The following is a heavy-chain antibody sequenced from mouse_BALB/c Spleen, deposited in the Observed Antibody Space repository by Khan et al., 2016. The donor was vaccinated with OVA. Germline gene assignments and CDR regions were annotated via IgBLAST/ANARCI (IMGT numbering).Heavy chain of an antibody. Sequence: QVRLQQSGAELAKPGASVKMSCKASGYTFTSYWMHWIKQSPGQGLEWIGYINPSTGYTEYPHKFKDKATLTTDTSSSTAYMQPSSLTSEDSAVYYCAGSGLYGIVPNWGQGTLVTVSA. CDR2: INPSTGYT. D-gene: IGHD2-1*01. V-gene: IGHV1-7*01. J-gene: IGHJ3*01. CDR3: AGSGLYGIVPN. CDR1: GYTFTSYW.